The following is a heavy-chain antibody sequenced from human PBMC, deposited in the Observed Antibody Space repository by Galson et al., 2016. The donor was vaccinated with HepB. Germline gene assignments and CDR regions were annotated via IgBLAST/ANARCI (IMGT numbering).Heavy chain of an antibody. CDR2: ISGSAGST. Sequence: SLRLSCAVSGFTFSSYGMHWVRQAPGRGLEWISLISGSAGSTDYADSVKGRFTISGDNSKNTLHLHMNSLRAEDTAVYYCAKVYGGYMDYWGQGMLVTVSS. D-gene: IGHD4/OR15-4a*01. CDR3: AKVYGGYMDY. CDR1: GFTFSSYG. J-gene: IGHJ4*02. V-gene: IGHV3-23*01.